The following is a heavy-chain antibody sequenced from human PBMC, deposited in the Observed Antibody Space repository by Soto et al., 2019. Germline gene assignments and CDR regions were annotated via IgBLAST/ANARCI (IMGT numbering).Heavy chain of an antibody. CDR1: GFTFSNAW. Sequence: GESLKISCAASGFTFSNAWMSWVRQAPGKGLEWVGRIKSKTDGGTTDYAAPVKGRFTISRDDSKNTLYLQMNSLKTEYTAVYYCTTDPLDSFDIWGQGTMVTVSS. CDR2: IKSKTDGGTT. CDR3: TTDPLDSFDI. V-gene: IGHV3-15*01. J-gene: IGHJ3*02.